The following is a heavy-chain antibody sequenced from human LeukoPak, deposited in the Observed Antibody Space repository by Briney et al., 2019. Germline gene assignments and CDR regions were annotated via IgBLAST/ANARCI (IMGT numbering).Heavy chain of an antibody. CDR1: GLTFSSYW. D-gene: IGHD4-11*01. CDR3: ARDHEYSNYD. V-gene: IGHV3-7*01. CDR2: IKEDGSEK. Sequence: PGGSLRLSCAASGLTFSSYWMSWVRQAPGKGLEWVANIKEDGSEKYYVDSVKGRFTISRDNAKNSLYLQMNSLRAEDTAVYYYARDHEYSNYDWGQGTLVTVSS. J-gene: IGHJ4*02.